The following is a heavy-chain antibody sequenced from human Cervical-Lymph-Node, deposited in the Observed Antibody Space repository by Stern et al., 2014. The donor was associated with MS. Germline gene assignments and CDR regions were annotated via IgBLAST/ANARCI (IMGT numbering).Heavy chain of an antibody. V-gene: IGHV1-2*02. Sequence: QLVQSGAEVKKPGASVKVSCKASGYTFTGYYMHWVRQAPGQGLEWMGWINPNSGGTNYAQKFQGRVTMTRDTSISTAYMELSRLRSDDTAVYYCARWALWFGEWYYYGMDVWGQGTTVTVSS. D-gene: IGHD3-10*01. J-gene: IGHJ6*02. CDR2: INPNSGGT. CDR1: GYTFTGYY. CDR3: ARWALWFGEWYYYGMDV.